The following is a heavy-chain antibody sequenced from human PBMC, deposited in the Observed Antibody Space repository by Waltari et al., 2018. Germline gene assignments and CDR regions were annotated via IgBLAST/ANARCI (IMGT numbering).Heavy chain of an antibody. CDR3: VRQRSADFWSGYFDL. J-gene: IGHJ4*02. CDR1: GDSISTSPFY. V-gene: IGHV4-39*01. CDR2: VYSNGYK. Sequence: QAQLQELGPGQVKPSETLSFRCAVSGDSISTSPFYWVWVRQPPGKGLEWVGSVYSNGYKFYNPSLNSRLTLSMDTSNNHFSLSLTSVTAADTAIYYCVRQRSADFWSGYFDLWGQGTLVTVSS. D-gene: IGHD3-3*01.